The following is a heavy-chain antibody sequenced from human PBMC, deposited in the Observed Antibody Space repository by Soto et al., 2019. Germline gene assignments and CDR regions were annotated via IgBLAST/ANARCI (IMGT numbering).Heavy chain of an antibody. Sequence: NPSETLSLTCAVSGHSISSGFYYWGWIRQPPGKGLEWIGSMYHSGSTYYNPSLKSRVTMSVDTSKNQLSLKLTSLTAADTAVYYCARYGYSYSMRFVDKWGQGTRVTV. D-gene: IGHD5-18*01. CDR1: GHSISSGFYY. CDR2: MYHSGST. J-gene: IGHJ4*02. CDR3: ARYGYSYSMRFVDK. V-gene: IGHV4-38-2*01.